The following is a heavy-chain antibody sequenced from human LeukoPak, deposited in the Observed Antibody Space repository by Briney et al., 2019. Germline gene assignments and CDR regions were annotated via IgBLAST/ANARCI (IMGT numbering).Heavy chain of an antibody. V-gene: IGHV4-39*01. CDR2: VYYRGNT. Sequence: SETLSLTCTVFGGSVSTISYYWGWIRQPPGKGMEWIGTVYYRGNTYYNPTLRSRVTISLDTSKSQFSLKVTSVTAADTAIYYCVRRRDCTSSSCYSGYFDPWGQGTLVTVSS. CDR3: VRRRDCTSSSCYSGYFDP. CDR1: GGSVSTISYY. D-gene: IGHD2-2*01. J-gene: IGHJ5*02.